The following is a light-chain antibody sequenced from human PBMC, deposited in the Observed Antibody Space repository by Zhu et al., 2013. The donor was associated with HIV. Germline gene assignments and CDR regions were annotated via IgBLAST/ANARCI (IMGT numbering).Light chain of an antibody. CDR1: QGISSW. Sequence: DIQMTQSPSSVSASVGDRVNISCRASQGISSWLAWYQQKPGNAPNLLIHRASTLQSGVPSRFSGSGFETQFTLTISDLQPEDFATYYCQQTYGTPWTFGQGTQVDI. J-gene: IGKJ1*01. CDR2: RAS. CDR3: QQTYGTPWT. V-gene: IGKV1-12*02.